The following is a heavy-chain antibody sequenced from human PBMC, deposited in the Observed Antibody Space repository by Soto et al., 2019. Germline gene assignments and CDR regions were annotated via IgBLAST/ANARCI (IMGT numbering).Heavy chain of an antibody. CDR1: GGSISSSNC. V-gene: IGHV4-4*02. Sequence: SETLSLTCAVSGGSISSSNCWSWVRQPPGKGLEWIGEIYHSVSTNYNPSLKSRVTISVDKSKNQFSLKLSSVAAADTAVYYCARSGQQMVQGTFDYWGQGTLVTVCS. CDR2: IYHSVST. J-gene: IGHJ4*02. D-gene: IGHD6-13*01. CDR3: ARSGQQMVQGTFDY.